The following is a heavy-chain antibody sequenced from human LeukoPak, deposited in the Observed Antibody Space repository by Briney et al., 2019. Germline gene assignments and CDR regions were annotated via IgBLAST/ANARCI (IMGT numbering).Heavy chain of an antibody. J-gene: IGHJ4*01. D-gene: IGHD3-16*01. Sequence: GGSLRLSXVASGFTFSSHWMHWVRQVPGKGLMWVSRINGDGSRIHYGDSVKGRFTISRDNAKNTLYLQMTSLRGDDTAIYFCARDALGGRTKFDSWGHGSLVTVSS. CDR3: ARDALGGRTKFDS. V-gene: IGHV3-74*01. CDR2: INGDGSRI. CDR1: GFTFSSHW.